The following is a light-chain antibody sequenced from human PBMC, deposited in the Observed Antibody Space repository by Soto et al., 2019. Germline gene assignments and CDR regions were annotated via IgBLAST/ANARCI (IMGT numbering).Light chain of an antibody. V-gene: IGKV1-9*01. CDR3: QQLNS. Sequence: DIQLTQSPSFLSASVGDRVTITCRASKGISSYLAWYQQKPGKAPKLLIYAASTLQSGVPSRFSGSGSGTEFTLTISSLQPEDFATYYCQQLNSFGGGTKVEIK. CDR1: KGISSY. CDR2: AAS. J-gene: IGKJ4*01.